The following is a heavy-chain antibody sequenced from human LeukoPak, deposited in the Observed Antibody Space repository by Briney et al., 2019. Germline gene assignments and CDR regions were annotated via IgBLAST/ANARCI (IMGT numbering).Heavy chain of an antibody. Sequence: GGSLRLSCAASAFTFDDYGMSWVRQAPGKGLEWVAVISYDGSNKYYADSVKGRFTISRDNSKNTLYLQMNSLRAKDTAVYYCAKDSGDSYGWLLGYWGQGTLVTVSS. D-gene: IGHD5-18*01. CDR3: AKDSGDSYGWLLGY. V-gene: IGHV3-30*18. J-gene: IGHJ4*02. CDR1: AFTFDDYG. CDR2: ISYDGSNK.